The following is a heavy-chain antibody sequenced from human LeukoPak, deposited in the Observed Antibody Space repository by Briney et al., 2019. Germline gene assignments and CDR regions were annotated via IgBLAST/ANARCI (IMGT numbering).Heavy chain of an antibody. V-gene: IGHV3-30*04. Sequence: PGGSLRLSCSTSGFTFSDYALHWVRQAPGKGLEWVAVISYDGSDKYYAGSVKGRFTISRDNSKNTLYLQMNSLRAEDTAVYYCAKDRAFDIWGQGTMVTVSS. CDR1: GFTFSDYA. CDR3: AKDRAFDI. J-gene: IGHJ3*02. CDR2: ISYDGSDK.